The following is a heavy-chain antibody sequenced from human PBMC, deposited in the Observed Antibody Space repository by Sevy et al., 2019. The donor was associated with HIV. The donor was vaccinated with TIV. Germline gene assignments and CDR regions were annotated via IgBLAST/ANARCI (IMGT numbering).Heavy chain of an antibody. CDR3: AFGGGYQLLANYYFAMDV. J-gene: IGHJ6*02. Sequence: ASVKVSCKASGGTFSSYSISWVRQAPGQGLEWMGGITRIFGTSNYPQKFQGRVTITAAESTSTACMELSSLRSEDTAVYYCAFGGGYQLLANYYFAMDVWGQGTTVTVSS. CDR1: GGTFSSYS. D-gene: IGHD2-2*01. CDR2: ITRIFGTS. V-gene: IGHV1-69*13.